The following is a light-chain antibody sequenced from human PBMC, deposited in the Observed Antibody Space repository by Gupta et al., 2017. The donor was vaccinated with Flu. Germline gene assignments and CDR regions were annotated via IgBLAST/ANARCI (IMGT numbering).Light chain of an antibody. J-gene: IGLJ3*02. CDR3: QVWDTRTDSWV. V-gene: IGLV3-21*02. CDR2: DDR. CDR1: DIGRKA. Sequence: SYVLTQPPSVSVAPGQTTRITCGGDDIGRKAVHWYQQKPGQAPVLVVYDDRDRPSGIPERFSGSNSGNTATLTINRVEAGDEADFYCQVWDTRTDSWVFGGGTKLTVL.